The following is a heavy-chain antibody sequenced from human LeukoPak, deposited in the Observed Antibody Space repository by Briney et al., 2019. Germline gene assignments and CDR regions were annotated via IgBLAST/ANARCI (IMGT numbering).Heavy chain of an antibody. J-gene: IGHJ4*02. V-gene: IGHV4-34*01. D-gene: IGHD6-19*01. Sequence: SETLSLTCAVYGGSFSGYYWSWIRQPPGKGLEWIGEINHSGSTNYNPSLKSRVTISVDTSKNQFSLKLSSVTAADTAVYYCAVSSGWYRYYFDYWGQGTLVTVSP. CDR2: INHSGST. CDR1: GGSFSGYY. CDR3: AVSSGWYRYYFDY.